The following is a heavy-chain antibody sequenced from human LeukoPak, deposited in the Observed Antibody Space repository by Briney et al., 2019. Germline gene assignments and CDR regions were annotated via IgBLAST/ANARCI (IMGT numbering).Heavy chain of an antibody. D-gene: IGHD4-17*01. V-gene: IGHV3-33*01. CDR3: ARDGDGDYAPGYYYYGMDV. Sequence: GRSLRLSCAASGFTFSSYGMHWVRQAPGKGLEWVAVIWYDGSNKYYADSVKGRFTISRDNSKNTLYLQMNSLRAEDTAVYYCARDGDGDYAPGYYYYGMDVWGKGTTVTVSS. J-gene: IGHJ6*04. CDR2: IWYDGSNK. CDR1: GFTFSSYG.